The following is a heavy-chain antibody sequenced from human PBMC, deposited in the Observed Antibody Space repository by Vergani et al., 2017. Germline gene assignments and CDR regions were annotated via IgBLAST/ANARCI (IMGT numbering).Heavy chain of an antibody. V-gene: IGHV3-21*01. D-gene: IGHD5-18*01. CDR1: GFTFSSYS. J-gene: IGHJ4*02. CDR3: ARVYVDTAMVIGY. Sequence: EVQVVESGGGLVKPGGSLRLSCAASGFTFSSYSMNWVRQAPGKGLEWVSYISSSNSYRFYADSVKGRFNISRDNAKNSLYLQMNSLRTEDTAVYYCARVYVDTAMVIGYWGQGTLVTVSS. CDR2: ISSSNSYR.